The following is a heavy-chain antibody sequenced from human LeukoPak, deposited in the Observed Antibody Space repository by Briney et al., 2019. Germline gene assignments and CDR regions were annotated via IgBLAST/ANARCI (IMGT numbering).Heavy chain of an antibody. CDR1: GFTFSSYA. CDR2: ISYDENNK. D-gene: IGHD7-27*01. V-gene: IGHV3-30-3*01. Sequence: GGSLRLSCAASGFTFSSYAMHWVRQAPGKGLEWVAVISYDENNKYYADSVKGRFTISRDNARKSLHLQMNSLRDEDTAVYYCARQALIGADAFDTWGQGTMVTVSS. CDR3: ARQALIGADAFDT. J-gene: IGHJ3*02.